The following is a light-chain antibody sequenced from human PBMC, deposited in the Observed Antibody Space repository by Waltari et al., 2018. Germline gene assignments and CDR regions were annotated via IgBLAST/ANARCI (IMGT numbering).Light chain of an antibody. CDR1: QSISSG. Sequence: DIQMTQSPSTLSAPVGYRVTITCRSSQSISSGLAWYQQKPGKAPKLLIYKASSLESGVPSRFSGSGSGTEFTLTISSLQPDDFATYYCQQYNSYSQTFGQGTKVEIK. V-gene: IGKV1-5*03. CDR3: QQYNSYSQT. J-gene: IGKJ1*01. CDR2: KAS.